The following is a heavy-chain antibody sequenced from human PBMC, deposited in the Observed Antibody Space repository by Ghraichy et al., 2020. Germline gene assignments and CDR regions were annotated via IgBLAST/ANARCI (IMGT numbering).Heavy chain of an antibody. Sequence: SVKVSCKASGGTFSSYAISWVRQAPGQGLEWMGGIIPIFGTANYAQKFQGRVTITAAESTSTTYMELSSLGSEDTAIYYCARGWDASGSLPFSYWGQGTLVTVSS. D-gene: IGHD1-26*01. CDR1: GGTFSSYA. CDR2: IIPIFGTA. CDR3: ARGWDASGSLPFSY. J-gene: IGHJ1*01. V-gene: IGHV1-69*13.